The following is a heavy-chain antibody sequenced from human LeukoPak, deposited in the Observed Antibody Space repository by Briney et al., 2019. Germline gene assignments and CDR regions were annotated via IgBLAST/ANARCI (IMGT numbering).Heavy chain of an antibody. CDR3: ARGWELPWYFDL. V-gene: IGHV3-21*01. J-gene: IGHJ2*01. D-gene: IGHD1-26*01. CDR2: ISSSSSYI. CDR1: GFTFSSYS. Sequence: GGSLRLSCAASGFTFSSYSMNWVRQAPGKGLEWVSSISSSSSYIYYADSVKGRFTISRDNAKNSLYLQMNSLRAEDTAVYYCARGWELPWYFDLWGRGTLVTVSS.